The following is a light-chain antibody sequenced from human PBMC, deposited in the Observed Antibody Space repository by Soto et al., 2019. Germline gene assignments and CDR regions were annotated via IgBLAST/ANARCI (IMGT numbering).Light chain of an antibody. CDR3: SSYTSSRAPLV. Sequence: QSALTQPASVSGSPGQSITISCTGTSSDVGRYNYVSWYQQHPGKAPKLMIFDVSNRPSGVSNRFSGSKSGNTASLTISGLQAEDEADYYCSSYTSSRAPLVFGGGTKLTVL. CDR2: DVS. J-gene: IGLJ2*01. V-gene: IGLV2-14*01. CDR1: SSDVGRYNY.